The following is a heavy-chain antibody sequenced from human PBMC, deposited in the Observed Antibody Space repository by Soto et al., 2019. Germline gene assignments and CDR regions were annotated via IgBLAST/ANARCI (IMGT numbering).Heavy chain of an antibody. V-gene: IGHV3-23*01. CDR3: AKAPAGYSSSWYYFDY. Sequence: GESLRLSCAAAGFTFSSYAMSWVRQAPGKGREWVSAISGSGGSTYYADSVKGRFTISRDNPKNTLYLQMNSLRAEDTAIYYCAKAPAGYSSSWYYFDYWGQGTLVTVSS. J-gene: IGHJ4*02. CDR2: ISGSGGST. D-gene: IGHD6-13*01. CDR1: GFTFSSYA.